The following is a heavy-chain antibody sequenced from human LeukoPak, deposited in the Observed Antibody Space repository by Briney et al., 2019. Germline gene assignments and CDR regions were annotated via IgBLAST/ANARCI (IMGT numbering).Heavy chain of an antibody. J-gene: IGHJ4*02. CDR2: IYYSGST. V-gene: IGHV4-31*03. CDR1: GGSVNSGGYY. D-gene: IGHD6-6*01. Sequence: SETLSLTCTVSGGSVNSGGYYWSWIRQHPGKGLEWIGYIYYSGSTYYNPSVKSRVTISVDTSKNQFSLKLNSVTAADTAVYYCARASYHFDSWGQGTLVTVSS. CDR3: ARASYHFDS.